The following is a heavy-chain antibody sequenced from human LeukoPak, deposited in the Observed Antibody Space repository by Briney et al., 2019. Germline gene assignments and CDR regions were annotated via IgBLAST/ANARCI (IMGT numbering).Heavy chain of an antibody. V-gene: IGHV4-34*01. CDR3: GSRRTAMFGVIKGPIDY. CDR1: GGSFSDYY. D-gene: IGHD3-3*01. J-gene: IGHJ4*02. Sequence: SETLSLTCAVYGGSFSDYYWTWIRQPPGKGLEWIGEINHSGSPNNNPSLKSRVSISFDTSKNQFSLKLTSVTAADTAVHYCGSRRTAMFGVIKGPIDYWGQGTLVTVSS. CDR2: INHSGSP.